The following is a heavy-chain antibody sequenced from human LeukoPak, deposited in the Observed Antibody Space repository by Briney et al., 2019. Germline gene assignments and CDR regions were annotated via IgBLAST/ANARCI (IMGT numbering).Heavy chain of an antibody. J-gene: IGHJ5*01. CDR2: MCGTAGCT. Sequence: GGSLTLSCQASGFTFYMYAMSWVRQAPGKGLEWVASMCGTAGCTFYPDSVKGRFTISRDNSKNVLYLRMNSLTAEDTAIYYCAKDRPNFHENSGHYYRRDGDSWGQGTLVTVSS. CDR1: GFTFYMYA. D-gene: IGHD3-22*01. CDR3: AKDRPNFHENSGHYYRRDGDS. V-gene: IGHV3-23*01.